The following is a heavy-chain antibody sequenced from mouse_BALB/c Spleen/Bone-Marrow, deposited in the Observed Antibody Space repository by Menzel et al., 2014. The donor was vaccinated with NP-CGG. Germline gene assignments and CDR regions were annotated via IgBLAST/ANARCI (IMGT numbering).Heavy chain of an antibody. J-gene: IGHJ1*01. V-gene: IGHV1-14*01. CDR2: IIPYNDGT. D-gene: IGHD2-3*01. CDR3: ASHDGYYVGWYFDV. Sequence: VQLQQSGPELVKPGTSVKMSCKASGYTFTSYVMHWVKQKPGQGLEWIRYIIPYNDGTKYNEKFKGKATLTSDKSSSTADMERSSLTSEDSAVYYCASHDGYYVGWYFDVWGAGTTVTVSS. CDR1: GYTFTSYV.